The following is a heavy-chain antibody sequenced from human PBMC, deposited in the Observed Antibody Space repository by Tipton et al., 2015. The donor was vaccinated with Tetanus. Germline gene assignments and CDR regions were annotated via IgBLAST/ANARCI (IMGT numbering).Heavy chain of an antibody. CDR2: SYYMSKWYN. CDR1: GDSVSSNSAA. CDR3: ARAKERPVGTAGIDFDY. J-gene: IGHJ4*02. Sequence: LVKPTQTLSLTCAISGDSVSSNSAAWNWIRQSPSRGLEWLGRSYYMSKWYNDYAVSVKSRITINPDTSKNQFSLQLNSVTPEDTAVYYCARAKERPVGTAGIDFDYWGQGTLVTVSS. V-gene: IGHV6-1*01. D-gene: IGHD6-13*01.